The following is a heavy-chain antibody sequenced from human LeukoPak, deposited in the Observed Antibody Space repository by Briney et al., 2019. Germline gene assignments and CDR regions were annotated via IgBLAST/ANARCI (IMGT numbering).Heavy chain of an antibody. CDR2: MRNDGSNE. V-gene: IGHV3-30*02. CDR1: GFTFSSYG. CDR3: AKDGLDFWSGYYYYFDY. D-gene: IGHD3-3*01. J-gene: IGHJ4*02. Sequence: GGSLRLSCVASGFTFSSYGMHWVRQAPGKGLEWVAFMRNDGSNEYYVDSVKGRLTISRDNSKNTLYLQMNSLRAEDTAVYYCAKDGLDFWSGYYYYFDYWGQGTLVTVSS.